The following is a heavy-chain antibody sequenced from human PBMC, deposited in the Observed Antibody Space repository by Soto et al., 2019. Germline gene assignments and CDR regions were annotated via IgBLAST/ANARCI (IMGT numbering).Heavy chain of an antibody. D-gene: IGHD5-12*01. CDR2: ISSDGSNK. V-gene: IGHV3-30*18. J-gene: IGHJ4*02. CDR3: TKDRATHRNY. CDR1: GFTFRNYV. Sequence: QVQLVESGGGVVQPGRSLSLSCAASGFTFRNYVMHWVRQAPGKGLEWVAVISSDGSNKYYVDSVKGRFTISRDNSKNTLYLQMNSLRIEDTAVYYCTKDRATHRNYWGQGTLVTVSS.